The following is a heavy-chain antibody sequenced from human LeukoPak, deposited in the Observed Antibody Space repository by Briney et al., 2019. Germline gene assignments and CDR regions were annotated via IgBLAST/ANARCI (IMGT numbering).Heavy chain of an antibody. D-gene: IGHD4-23*01. CDR2: FDPEDGET. CDR1: GYTLTELS. J-gene: IGHJ6*03. V-gene: IGHV1-24*01. Sequence: ASVKVSGKVSGYTLTELSMHWVRQAPGKGLEWMGGFDPEDGETIYAQKFQGRVTMTEDTSTDTAYMELSSLRSEDTAVYYCATATYGGKVHYMDVWGKGTTVTVSS. CDR3: ATATYGGKVHYMDV.